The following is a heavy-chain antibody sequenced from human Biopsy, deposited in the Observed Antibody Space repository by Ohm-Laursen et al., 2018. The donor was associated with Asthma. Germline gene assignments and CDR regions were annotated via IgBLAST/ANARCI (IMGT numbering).Heavy chain of an antibody. CDR1: GGSLSDYY. Sequence: PSETLSLTCTVSGGSLSDYYWSWIRQHPVKGLEWIGYIYYSGSTYYNPSLKSRVSISLDTSKNQFSLSLTSVTAADTAVYYCARTTYGDDGFDPWGQGTLVTVSS. CDR2: IYYSGST. CDR3: ARTTYGDDGFDP. V-gene: IGHV4-31*03. D-gene: IGHD4-17*01. J-gene: IGHJ5*02.